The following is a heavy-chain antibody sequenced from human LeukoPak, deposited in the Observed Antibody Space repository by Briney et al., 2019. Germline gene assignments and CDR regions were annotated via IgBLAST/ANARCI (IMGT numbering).Heavy chain of an antibody. J-gene: IGHJ4*02. D-gene: IGHD3-9*01. CDR2: ISSSSSYI. V-gene: IGHV3-21*06. CDR1: GFTFSSYS. Sequence: KPGGSLRLSCAASGFTFSSYSMNWVRQAPGKGLEWVSSISSSSSYIYYADSVKGRFTISRDNAKNILYLQMNSLRVEDTAVYYCARDLDWLLFDYWGQGTLVTVSS. CDR3: ARDLDWLLFDY.